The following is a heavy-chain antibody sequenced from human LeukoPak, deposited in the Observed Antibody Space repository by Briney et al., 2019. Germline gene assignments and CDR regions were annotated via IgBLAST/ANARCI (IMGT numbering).Heavy chain of an antibody. Sequence: SETLSLTCTVSGGSISSSSYYWGWIRQPPGKGLEWIGSIYYSGSTNYNPSLKSRVTISVDTSKNQFSLKLSSVTAADTAVYYCARGRGWSSGWYRHYYMDVWGKGTTVTVSS. CDR2: IYYSGST. J-gene: IGHJ6*03. CDR3: ARGRGWSSGWYRHYYMDV. CDR1: GGSISSSSYY. D-gene: IGHD6-19*01. V-gene: IGHV4-39*07.